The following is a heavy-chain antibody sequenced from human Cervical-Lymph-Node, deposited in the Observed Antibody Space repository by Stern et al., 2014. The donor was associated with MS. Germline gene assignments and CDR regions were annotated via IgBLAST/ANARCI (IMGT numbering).Heavy chain of an antibody. CDR3: ARDREDFSGRYRSSWYYYDY. Sequence: VQLVESGAEVKKPGSSVKVSCRASGGSFSSYSIIWVRQAPGQGLGWIGRSLPFFGTTNYAQKFQGRVTITADESTSTAYMELSSLRSEDTAIYWCARDREDFSGRYRSSWYYYDYWGQGTLVTVSS. D-gene: IGHD6-13*01. V-gene: IGHV1-69*01. J-gene: IGHJ4*02. CDR2: SLPFFGTT. CDR1: GGSFSSYS.